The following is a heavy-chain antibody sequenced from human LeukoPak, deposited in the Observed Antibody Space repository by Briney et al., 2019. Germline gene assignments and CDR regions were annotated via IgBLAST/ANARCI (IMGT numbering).Heavy chain of an antibody. CDR3: ARSPGFPFGQMDV. D-gene: IGHD1-14*01. J-gene: IGHJ6*04. CDR1: GFTFSDYP. V-gene: IGHV3-30*04. CDR2: ISYDASND. Sequence: PGGSLRLSCAVSGFTFSDYPMYWVRQAPGKGLERVAVISYDASNDFYSDSVRGRFTISRDNAQNTVYLQMHSLKAEDTAVYYCARSPGFPFGQMDVWGKGTMAIVSS.